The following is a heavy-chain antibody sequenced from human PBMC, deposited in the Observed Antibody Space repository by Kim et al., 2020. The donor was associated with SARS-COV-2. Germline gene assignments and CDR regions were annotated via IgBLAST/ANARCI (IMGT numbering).Heavy chain of an antibody. V-gene: IGHV1-69*04. J-gene: IGHJ4*01. CDR1: GGTFSSYA. Sequence: SVKVSCKSSGGTFSSYAISWVRQAPGQGLEWMGRIIPILGIANYAQKFQGRVTFTADKSTSTAYMELSSLRSEDTAVYYCARDGDGSGSYYNYYFDYWG. D-gene: IGHD3-10*01. CDR2: IIPILGIA. CDR3: ARDGDGSGSYYNYYFDY.